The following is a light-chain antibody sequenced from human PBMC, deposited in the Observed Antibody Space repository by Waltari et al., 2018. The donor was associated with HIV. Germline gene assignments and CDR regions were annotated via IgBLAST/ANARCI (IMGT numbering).Light chain of an antibody. CDR2: EAS. CDR1: ALPTQY. CDR3: FSRDSSGRQGL. J-gene: IGLJ2*01. V-gene: IGLV3-10*01. Sequence: SQELAQPPSVSVSPGQTARITCSGDALPTQYAYWYQQKSGQTPVLVIHEASRRPSGVPEGFSGSSSGTMATLTIGAAQVDDEADYYCFSRDSSGRQGLFGGGTKLTV.